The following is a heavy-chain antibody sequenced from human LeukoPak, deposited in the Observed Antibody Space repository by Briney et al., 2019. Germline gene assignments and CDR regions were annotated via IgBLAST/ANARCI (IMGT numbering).Heavy chain of an antibody. V-gene: IGHV3-20*04. J-gene: IGHJ4*02. CDR1: GFTFDDYG. CDR2: IDWNGDST. Sequence: GGSLRLSCAASGFTFDDYGMSWVRQAPGKGLEWVSGIDWNGDSTGYADSVKGRFTISRDNAKNSLYLQMNSLRAEDTALYYCARVGEIYYGSGSYSTFGYWGQGTLVTVSS. CDR3: ARVGEIYYGSGSYSTFGY. D-gene: IGHD3-10*01.